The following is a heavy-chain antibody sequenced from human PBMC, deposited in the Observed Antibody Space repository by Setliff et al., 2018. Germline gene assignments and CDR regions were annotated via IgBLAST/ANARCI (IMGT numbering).Heavy chain of an antibody. CDR2: ITPNSGGT. D-gene: IGHD2-2*01. V-gene: IGHV1-2*02. Sequence: ASVKVSCKASGYTFTGYYMYWVRQAPGQGLEWMGWITPNSGGTNYAQKFQGRVTMTRDTSITTAFVELSRLRSDDTAVYYCAMADIVPVPPARTRGYWGHGTLVTVSS. J-gene: IGHJ4*01. CDR3: AMADIVPVPPARTRGY. CDR1: GYTFTGYY.